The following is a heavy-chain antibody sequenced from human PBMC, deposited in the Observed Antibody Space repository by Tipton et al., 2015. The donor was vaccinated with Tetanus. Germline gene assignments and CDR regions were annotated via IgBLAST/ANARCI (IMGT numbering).Heavy chain of an antibody. CDR1: GGSVRSTNSY. V-gene: IGHV4-61*01. CDR2: IYYSGTT. D-gene: IGHD6-19*01. Sequence: TLSLTCTVSGGSVRSTNSYWSWLRQPPGKGLEWLGYIYYSGTTKYNPSLKSRVTMSVDTAKNQFSLRLNSVTAADTAMYYCVRSSPIRVADKWGVDWFDPWGQGTLVTVSS. CDR3: VRSSPIRVADKWGVDWFDP. J-gene: IGHJ5*02.